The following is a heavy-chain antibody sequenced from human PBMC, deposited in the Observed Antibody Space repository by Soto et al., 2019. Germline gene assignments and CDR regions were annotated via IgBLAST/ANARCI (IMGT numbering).Heavy chain of an antibody. Sequence: GGSLRLSCAASGFTFDDYGMSWVRQAPGKGLEWVSGINWNGGSTGYADSVKGRFTISRDNAKNSLYLQMNSLRAEDTALYHCARATYSNYAFDIWGQGTMVTVSS. V-gene: IGHV3-20*01. CDR3: ARATYSNYAFDI. CDR2: INWNGGST. CDR1: GFTFDDYG. D-gene: IGHD4-4*01. J-gene: IGHJ3*02.